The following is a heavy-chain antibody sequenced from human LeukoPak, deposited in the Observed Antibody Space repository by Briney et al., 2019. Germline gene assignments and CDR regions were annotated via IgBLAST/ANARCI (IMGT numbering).Heavy chain of an antibody. D-gene: IGHD2-2*01. J-gene: IGHJ4*02. Sequence: GGSQRLSCAASGFTFSSYGMHWVRQAPGKGMEWVAVIWYDGSNKYYADSVKGRFTISRDNSKNTLYLQMNSLRAEDTAVYYCATNSRRYCSSTSCYPGVYWGQGTLVTVSS. CDR2: IWYDGSNK. CDR1: GFTFSSYG. V-gene: IGHV3-33*01. CDR3: ATNSRRYCSSTSCYPGVY.